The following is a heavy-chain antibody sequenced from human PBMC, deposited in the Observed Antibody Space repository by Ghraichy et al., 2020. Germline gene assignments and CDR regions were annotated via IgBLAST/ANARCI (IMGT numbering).Heavy chain of an antibody. V-gene: IGHV3-30*18. CDR3: AKTTGITGTSGGYYYYGMDV. CDR2: ISYDGSNK. Sequence: LSLTCAASGFTFSSYGMHWVRQAPGKGLEWVAVISYDGSNKYYADSVKGRFTISRDNSKNTLYLQMNSLRAEDTAVYYCAKTTGITGTSGGYYYYGMDVWGQGTTVTVSS. D-gene: IGHD1-7*01. CDR1: GFTFSSYG. J-gene: IGHJ6*02.